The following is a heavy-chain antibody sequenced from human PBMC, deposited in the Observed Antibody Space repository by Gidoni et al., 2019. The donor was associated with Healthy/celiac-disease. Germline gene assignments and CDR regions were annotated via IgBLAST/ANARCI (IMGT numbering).Heavy chain of an antibody. J-gene: IGHJ6*02. Sequence: QLQLVPSGAAAKKPGASVKVSCQAPGYTFTGHYMHWVRQAPGQGLAWMGGINPNRGGTNYAQKFQGRVTMTRDTSISTAYMELSRLRSDDTAGYYCARNRLYMGRPNYGMDVWGQGTTVTVSS. V-gene: IGHV1-2*02. CDR3: ARNRLYMGRPNYGMDV. CDR2: INPNRGGT. CDR1: GYTFTGHY. D-gene: IGHD3-10*01.